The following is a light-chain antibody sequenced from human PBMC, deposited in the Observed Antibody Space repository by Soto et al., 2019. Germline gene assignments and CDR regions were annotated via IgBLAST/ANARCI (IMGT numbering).Light chain of an antibody. CDR3: SSYTSSGTWV. CDR2: QVS. J-gene: IGLJ3*02. V-gene: IGLV2-18*02. Sequence: QSALTQPPSVSGSPGQSVTISCTGTSSEVGSYNRVSWYQQPPGTAPKLMICQVSNRPSGVPDRFSGSKSGNTASLTISGLQAEDEADYYCSSYTSSGTWVFGGGTKLTVL. CDR1: SSEVGSYNR.